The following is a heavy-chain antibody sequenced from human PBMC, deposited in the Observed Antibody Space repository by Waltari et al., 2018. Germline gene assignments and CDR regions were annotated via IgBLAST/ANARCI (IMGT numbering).Heavy chain of an antibody. CDR3: ARGLGGSSPFDY. J-gene: IGHJ4*02. Sequence: QVHLVQSGAEVKKSGASVKVSCKASGYSFGRYYLYWVRQAPGQGLEWMGWSNPTNGVTNYAQKFQGRVTMTRDTSINSVYMDLSRLRSDDTAVYFCARGLGGSSPFDYWGRGTLVTVSS. V-gene: IGHV1-2*02. CDR1: GYSFGRYY. D-gene: IGHD3-16*01. CDR2: SNPTNGVT.